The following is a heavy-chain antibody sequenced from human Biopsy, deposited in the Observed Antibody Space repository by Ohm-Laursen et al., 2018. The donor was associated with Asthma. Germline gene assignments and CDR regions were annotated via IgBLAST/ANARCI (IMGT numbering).Heavy chain of an antibody. J-gene: IGHJ6*02. CDR3: ARGYSGSDRIVYYYSGLEV. CDR2: LIPVLGTP. D-gene: IGHD5-12*01. CDR1: GDSFSNYA. Sequence: VKVSCKTSGDSFSNYAISWVRQAPGQGLEWMGGLIPVLGTPDHAQMFEGRVTITADESTSTAYMELSSLSSEDTAVYYCARGYSGSDRIVYYYSGLEVWGQGTTVTVSS. V-gene: IGHV1-69*01.